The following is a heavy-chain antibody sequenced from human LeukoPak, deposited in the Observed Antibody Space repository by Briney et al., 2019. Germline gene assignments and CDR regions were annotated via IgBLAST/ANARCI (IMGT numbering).Heavy chain of an antibody. J-gene: IGHJ3*02. CDR3: ARGSLTYYDSIGYYYRAFDI. CDR2: IYYSGST. CDR1: GGSISSGGFY. D-gene: IGHD3-22*01. V-gene: IGHV4-31*03. Sequence: SSQTLCLTCTVSGGSISSGGFYWSWNRQHPGKGLEWIGYIYYSGSTYYNPSLKSRVTISVDTSKNQFSLKLSSVTAADKAVYYCARGSLTYYDSIGYYYRAFDIWGQGTMVTVSS.